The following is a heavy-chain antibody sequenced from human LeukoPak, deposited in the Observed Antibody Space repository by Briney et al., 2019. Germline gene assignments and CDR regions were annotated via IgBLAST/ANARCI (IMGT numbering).Heavy chain of an antibody. D-gene: IGHD3-16*02. J-gene: IGHJ4*02. CDR1: GYTFTGYY. CDR2: INPNSGGT. Sequence: ASVKVSCKASGYTFTGYYMHWVRQAPGQGLEWMGRINPNSGGTNYAQKFQGRVTMTRDTSISTAYMELSRLRSDDPAVYYCARDLSLRLGEFSSLTLDYCGQGTLVTVSS. V-gene: IGHV1-2*06. CDR3: ARDLSLRLGEFSSLTLDY.